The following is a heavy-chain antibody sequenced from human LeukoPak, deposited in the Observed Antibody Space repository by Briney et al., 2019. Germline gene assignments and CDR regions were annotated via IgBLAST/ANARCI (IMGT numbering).Heavy chain of an antibody. Sequence: GRSLRLSCAASGFTFSTYTMHWVRQPPGKGLEWVAAISYDGSNQLYADSVKGRFTISRDNSKNTLYQQMNSLRAEDTAVYYCARGDDSSNRASDNWIDPCGQGTLVTVSS. V-gene: IGHV3-30*04. CDR1: GFTFSTYT. CDR3: ARGDDSSNRASDNWIDP. CDR2: ISYDGSNQ. J-gene: IGHJ5*02. D-gene: IGHD4-11*01.